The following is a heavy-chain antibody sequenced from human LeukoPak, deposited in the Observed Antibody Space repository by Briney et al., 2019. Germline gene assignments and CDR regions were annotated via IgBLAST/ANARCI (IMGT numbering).Heavy chain of an antibody. V-gene: IGHV4-38-2*01. D-gene: IGHD3-22*01. CDR2: IYTSGST. CDR1: GYSISSGYY. Sequence: SETLSLTCAVSGYSISSGYYWGWIRQPPGKGLEWIGRIYTSGSTNYNPSLKSRVTISVDKSKNQFSLKLSSVTAADTAVYYCARARGDDSSGYGYWGQGTLVTVSS. CDR3: ARARGDDSSGYGY. J-gene: IGHJ4*02.